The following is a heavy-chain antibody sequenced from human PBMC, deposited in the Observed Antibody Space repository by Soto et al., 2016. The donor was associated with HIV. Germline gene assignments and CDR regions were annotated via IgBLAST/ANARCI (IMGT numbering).Heavy chain of an antibody. V-gene: IGHV3-20*04. CDR3: ARDLAYCGGDCYPIPDY. Sequence: EVQLVESGGGVVRPGGSLRLSCAAPGFTFDDYGMSWVRQAPGKGLEWVSGINWSGGSTGYADSVKGRFTISRDNAKNSLYLQMNSLRAEDTALYYCARDLAYCGGDCYPIPDYWGQGTLVTVSS. D-gene: IGHD2-21*01. J-gene: IGHJ4*02. CDR1: GFTFDDYG. CDR2: INWSGGST.